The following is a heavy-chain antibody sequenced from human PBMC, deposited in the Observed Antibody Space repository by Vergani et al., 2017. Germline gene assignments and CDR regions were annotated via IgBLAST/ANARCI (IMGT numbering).Heavy chain of an antibody. D-gene: IGHD1-26*01. CDR1: GFSFPGYA. Sequence: EVQLLESGGGLVQPGGSLRLSCEASGFSFPGYAMSWVRQAPGKGLEWVSSVSGSSATPYYADSVKGRFIISRDISKNTLYLQMSSLRADDTAVYYCAKDRPRDWETPLFLFDYWGQGTLVAVSS. J-gene: IGHJ4*02. CDR3: AKDRPRDWETPLFLFDY. CDR2: VSGSSATP. V-gene: IGHV3-23*01.